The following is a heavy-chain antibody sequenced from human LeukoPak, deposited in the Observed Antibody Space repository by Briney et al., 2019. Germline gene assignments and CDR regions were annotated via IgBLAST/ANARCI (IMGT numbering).Heavy chain of an antibody. V-gene: IGHV4-34*01. D-gene: IGHD3-22*01. Sequence: SETLSLTCAVYGGSFSGYYWSWIRQPPGKGLEWIGEINHSGSTNYNPSLKSRVTISVDTSKNQFSLKLSSVTAADTAVYYCARGKDYYDSSGDDYWGQGTLVTVSS. CDR2: INHSGST. CDR1: GGSFSGYY. J-gene: IGHJ4*02. CDR3: ARGKDYYDSSGDDY.